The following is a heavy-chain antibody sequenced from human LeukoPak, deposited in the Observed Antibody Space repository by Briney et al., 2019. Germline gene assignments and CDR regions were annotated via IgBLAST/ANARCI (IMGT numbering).Heavy chain of an antibody. CDR2: IYTSGST. Sequence: SQTLSLTCTVSGGSISSGSYYWSWIRQPAGKGLEWIGRIYTSGSTNYNPSLKSRVTISVDTSENQFSLKLSSVTAADTAVYYCARDRYYDSSGYSLHSFDIWGQGTMVTVSS. J-gene: IGHJ3*02. CDR3: ARDRYYDSSGYSLHSFDI. D-gene: IGHD3-22*01. CDR1: GGSISSGSYY. V-gene: IGHV4-61*02.